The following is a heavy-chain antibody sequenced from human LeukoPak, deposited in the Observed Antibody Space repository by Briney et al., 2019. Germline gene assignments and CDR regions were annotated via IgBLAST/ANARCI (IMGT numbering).Heavy chain of an antibody. J-gene: IGHJ5*02. CDR2: IYTSGST. Sequence: KPSQTLSLTCTVSGGSISSYYWSWIRQPAGKGLEWIGRIYTSGSTYYNPSLKSRVTISVDTSKNQFSLKLSSVTAADTAVYYCASTPPHKVLHILTGPFYWFDPWGQGTLVTVSS. CDR3: ASTPPHKVLHILTGPFYWFDP. D-gene: IGHD3-9*01. V-gene: IGHV4-4*07. CDR1: GGSISSYY.